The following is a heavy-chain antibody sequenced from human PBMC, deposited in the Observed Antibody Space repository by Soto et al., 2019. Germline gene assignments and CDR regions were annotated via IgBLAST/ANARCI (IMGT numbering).Heavy chain of an antibody. Sequence: GGSLRLSCAASGFTFSSYAMSWVRQAPGKGLEWVSAISGSGGSTYYADSVKGRFTISRDNSKNTLYLQMNSLRAEDTAVYYCAKRSGYCSITSCYFDYWGQGTLVTVSS. CDR2: ISGSGGST. CDR3: AKRSGYCSITSCYFDY. D-gene: IGHD2-2*01. J-gene: IGHJ4*02. V-gene: IGHV3-23*01. CDR1: GFTFSSYA.